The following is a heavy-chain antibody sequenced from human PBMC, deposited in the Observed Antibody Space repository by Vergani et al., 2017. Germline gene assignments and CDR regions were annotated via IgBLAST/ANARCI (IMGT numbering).Heavy chain of an antibody. D-gene: IGHD3-3*01. CDR1: GYTFTGYH. CDR2: INPNSGGT. Sequence: QVQLVQSGAEVKKPGASVKVSCKASGYTFTGYHMHWVRQAPGQGLEWMGWINPNSGGTNYAQKFQGRVTMTRDTSISTAYTELSRLRSDDTAVYYCARGPRYYDFWSGYFDYWGQGTLVTVSS. V-gene: IGHV1-2*02. J-gene: IGHJ4*02. CDR3: ARGPRYYDFWSGYFDY.